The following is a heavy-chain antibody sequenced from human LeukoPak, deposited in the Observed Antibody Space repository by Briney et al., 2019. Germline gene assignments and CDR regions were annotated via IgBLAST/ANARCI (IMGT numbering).Heavy chain of an antibody. V-gene: IGHV5-51*01. D-gene: IGHD3-22*01. J-gene: IGHJ4*02. CDR2: IYPGDSDT. CDR1: GYSFTIYW. Sequence: GESLKISCKGSGYSFTIYWIGWVRQMPGKGLEWMGIIYPGDSDTRYSPSFQGQVTISADKSISTAYLQWSSLKASDTAMYYCARHYYESSGYYYHFDYWGQGTLVTVSS. CDR3: ARHYYESSGYYYHFDY.